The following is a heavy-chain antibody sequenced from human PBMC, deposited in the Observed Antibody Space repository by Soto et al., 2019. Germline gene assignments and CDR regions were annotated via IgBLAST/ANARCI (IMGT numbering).Heavy chain of an antibody. Sequence: ASVKASCKASGYTFTSYYMHLVRQAPGQGLEWMGIINPSGGSTSYAQKFQGRVTMTRDTSTSTVYMELSSLRSEDTAVYYCARDVEYQLLIGYYYYYGMDVWGQGTTVTVSS. D-gene: IGHD2-2*01. J-gene: IGHJ6*02. V-gene: IGHV1-46*01. CDR3: ARDVEYQLLIGYYYYYGMDV. CDR2: INPSGGST. CDR1: GYTFTSYY.